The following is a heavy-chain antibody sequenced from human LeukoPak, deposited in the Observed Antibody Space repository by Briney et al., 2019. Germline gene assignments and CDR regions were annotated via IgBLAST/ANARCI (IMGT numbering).Heavy chain of an antibody. Sequence: ASVKVSCKASGYTFTSYDINWVRQATGQGLEWMGWMNPNSGNTGYAQKFQGRVTMTTDTSTSTAYMELRSLRSDDTAVYYCISGWSTGFDYWGQGTLVTVSS. CDR1: GYTFTSYD. J-gene: IGHJ4*02. D-gene: IGHD6-19*01. CDR2: MNPNSGNT. CDR3: ISGWSTGFDY. V-gene: IGHV1-8*01.